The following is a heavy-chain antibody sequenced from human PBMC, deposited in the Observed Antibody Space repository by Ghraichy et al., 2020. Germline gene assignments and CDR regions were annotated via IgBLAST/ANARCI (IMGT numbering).Heavy chain of an antibody. J-gene: IGHJ4*01. V-gene: IGHV3-74*01. D-gene: IGHD1-26*01. CDR3: VREQYASGHCDF. CDR1: GFTISGYW. CDR2: INSDGNSI. Sequence: GESLNISCAASGFTISGYWMHWVRQAPGKGLVCVSRINSDGNSITYADSVKGRFTTSRDNAKSTLYLQINSLSAEDTAVYYCVREQYASGHCDFWGHGTLVTVSS.